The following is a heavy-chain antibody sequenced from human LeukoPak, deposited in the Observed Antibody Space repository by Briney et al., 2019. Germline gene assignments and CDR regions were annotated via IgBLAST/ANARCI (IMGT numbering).Heavy chain of an antibody. V-gene: IGHV1-18*01. Sequence: ASVKVSCKASGYTFTSYGISWVRQAPGQGLEWMGWISAYNGNTNYAQKLQGRVTMTTDTSTSTAYMELRSLRSDDTAVYYCARDLEYYDILTGYYTNWFDPWGQGTLVTVSS. D-gene: IGHD3-9*01. CDR3: ARDLEYYDILTGYYTNWFDP. CDR2: ISAYNGNT. J-gene: IGHJ5*02. CDR1: GYTFTSYG.